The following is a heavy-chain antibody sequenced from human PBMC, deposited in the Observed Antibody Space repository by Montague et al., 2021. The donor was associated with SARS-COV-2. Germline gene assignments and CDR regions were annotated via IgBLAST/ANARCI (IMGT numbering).Heavy chain of an antibody. V-gene: IGHV4-59*12. Sequence: SETLSLTCTASSGSLSGYYWNWIRQPPGQGLEWIGFTHYSGTTXXXPSLKRRLNMSLDTSKNQFSLTLNSVTAADTAIYYCARGTAYDHVYYWGQGAPVTVAS. CDR1: SGSLSGYY. CDR2: THYSGTT. D-gene: IGHD2-8*02. J-gene: IGHJ4*02. CDR3: ARGTAYDHVYY.